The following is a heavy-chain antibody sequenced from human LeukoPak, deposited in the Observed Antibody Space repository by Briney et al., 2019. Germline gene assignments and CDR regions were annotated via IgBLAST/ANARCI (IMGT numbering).Heavy chain of an antibody. CDR3: VFCSGGNCY. Sequence: GGSLRLSCAASGFTFDDYAMHWVRQAPGKGLEWVSGISWNSGSIGYADSVKGRFTISRDNAKNSLYLQMNSLRADDTALYYCVFCSGGNCYWGQGTLVTVSS. CDR2: ISWNSGSI. CDR1: GFTFDDYA. D-gene: IGHD2-15*01. J-gene: IGHJ4*02. V-gene: IGHV3-9*01.